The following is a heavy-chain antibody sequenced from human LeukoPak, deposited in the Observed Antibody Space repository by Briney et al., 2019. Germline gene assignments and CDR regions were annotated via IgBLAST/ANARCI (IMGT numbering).Heavy chain of an antibody. V-gene: IGHV5-51*01. CDR2: IYPGDSDT. CDR3: ARDTPTNAFDI. D-gene: IGHD5-18*01. Sequence: GESLKISCKGSRYSFTSYWIGWVRQMSGKGLEWMGIIYPGDSDTRYSPSFQGQVTISVDKSISTAYLHWSSLKASDTAMYYCARDTPTNAFDIWGQGTMVTVSS. J-gene: IGHJ3*02. CDR1: RYSFTSYW.